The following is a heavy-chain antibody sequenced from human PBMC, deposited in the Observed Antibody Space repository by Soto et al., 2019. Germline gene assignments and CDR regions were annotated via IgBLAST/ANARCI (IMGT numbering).Heavy chain of an antibody. D-gene: IGHD3-22*01. CDR2: TSYDGRNN. CDR1: GSIFSSYG. Sequence: PGGSLRLSCAVSGSIFSSYGMHWVRQAPGKGLEWVAVTSYDGRNNNYADSVRGRFTISRDNSKSTLYLQMNSLRPEDTAVYYCARDYYKYYDSSGYYRSPAYWGQGTLVTGS. V-gene: IGHV3-30*03. J-gene: IGHJ4*02. CDR3: ARDYYKYYDSSGYYRSPAY.